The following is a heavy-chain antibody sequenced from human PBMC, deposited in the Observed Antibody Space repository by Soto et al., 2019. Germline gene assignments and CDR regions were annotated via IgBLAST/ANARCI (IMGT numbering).Heavy chain of an antibody. Sequence: GGSLRLSCAASGFTFSSYGMHWVRQAPGKGLEWVAVISYDGSNKYYADSVKGRFTISRDNSKNTLYLQMNSLRAEDTAVYYCAKGSWARYDSSGSYPDFDYWGQGTLVTVSS. CDR3: AKGSWARYDSSGSYPDFDY. CDR1: GFTFSSYG. D-gene: IGHD3-22*01. V-gene: IGHV3-30*18. CDR2: ISYDGSNK. J-gene: IGHJ4*02.